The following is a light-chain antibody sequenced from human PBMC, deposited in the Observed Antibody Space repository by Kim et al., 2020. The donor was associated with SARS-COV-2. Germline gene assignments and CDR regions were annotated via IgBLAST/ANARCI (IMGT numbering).Light chain of an antibody. Sequence: PWETSPLSCSARHRVTLIYLAWYPQNPGQAPRLLIYGASSRATGIPDRFSGSGSGTDFTLTISRLEPEDFAVYYCQQYGSSTALTFGGGTKVDIK. CDR1: HRVTLIY. V-gene: IGKV3-20*01. CDR2: GAS. J-gene: IGKJ4*01. CDR3: QQYGSSTALT.